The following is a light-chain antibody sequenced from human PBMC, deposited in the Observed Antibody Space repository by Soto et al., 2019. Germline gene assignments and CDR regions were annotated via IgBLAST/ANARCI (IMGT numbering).Light chain of an antibody. V-gene: IGLV1-40*01. CDR3: QSYDSSLSASV. CDR1: SSNIGAGYH. J-gene: IGLJ3*02. Sequence: QSVLTQPPSVSGAPGQRVTISCTGSSSNIGAGYHVHWYQQLPGAAPKLLIFGDSNRPSGVPDRFSGSKSGTSASLAITGLQADDEADYYCQSYDSSLSASVFGGGTKLTVL. CDR2: GDS.